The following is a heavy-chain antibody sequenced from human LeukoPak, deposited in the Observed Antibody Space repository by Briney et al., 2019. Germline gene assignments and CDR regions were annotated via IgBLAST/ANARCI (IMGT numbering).Heavy chain of an antibody. J-gene: IGHJ4*02. CDR3: ANREGGYTYDPFDY. CDR1: GYTLTELS. V-gene: IGHV3-23*01. CDR2: ISGSSDTT. Sequence: ASVKVSCKVSGYTLTELSMHWVRQAPGRGLEWVSAISGSSDTTYYADSVKGRFTISRDNSKNTLYLQMNSLRAEDTAVYYCANREGGYTYDPFDYWGQGTLVTVSS. D-gene: IGHD5-18*01.